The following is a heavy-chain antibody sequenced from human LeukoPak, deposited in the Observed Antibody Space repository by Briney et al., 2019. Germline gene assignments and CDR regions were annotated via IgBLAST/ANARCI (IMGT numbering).Heavy chain of an antibody. J-gene: IGHJ4*02. V-gene: IGHV3-7*02. Sequence: GGSLRLSCAASQFPFSSSWMSWVRQAPGKGLEWVANIKQDGSEKYYVDSVKGRFTISRDNAKNSLYLQMNSLRAEDTAVYYCAGNYGGNSDSWGQGILVTVSS. CDR2: IKQDGSEK. D-gene: IGHD4-23*01. CDR3: AGNYGGNSDS. CDR1: QFPFSSSW.